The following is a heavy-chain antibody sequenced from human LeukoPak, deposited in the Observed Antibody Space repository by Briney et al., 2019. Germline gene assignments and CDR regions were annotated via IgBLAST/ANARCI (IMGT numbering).Heavy chain of an antibody. V-gene: IGHV4-59*01. J-gene: IGHJ5*02. CDR2: IYYSGST. Sequence: SETLSLTCTVSGGSISSYYWSWVRQPPGKGLEWIGYIYYSGSTNYNPSLKSRVTISVDTSKNQISLKLSSVTAADTAVYYCAGEITIFGVVRFDPWGQGTLVTVSS. CDR1: GGSISSYY. D-gene: IGHD3-3*01. CDR3: AGEITIFGVVRFDP.